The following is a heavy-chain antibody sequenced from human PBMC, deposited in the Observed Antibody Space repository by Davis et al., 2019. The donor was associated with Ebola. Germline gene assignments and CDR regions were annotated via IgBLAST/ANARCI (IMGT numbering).Heavy chain of an antibody. D-gene: IGHD2-2*01. CDR2: INWNGGST. Sequence: PGGSLRLSCEASGFTFDESSLNWVRQAPGKGLEWVSGINWNGGSTGYADSVKGRFTISRDNAKNSLYLQMTSLRAEDTAVYYCARVRVQAEDYWGQGTLVTVSS. CDR3: ARVRVQAEDY. V-gene: IGHV3-20*04. CDR1: GFTFDESS. J-gene: IGHJ4*02.